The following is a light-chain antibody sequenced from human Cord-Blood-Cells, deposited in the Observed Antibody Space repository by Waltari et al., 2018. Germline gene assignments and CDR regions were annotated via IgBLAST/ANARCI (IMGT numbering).Light chain of an antibody. CDR2: KDS. CDR3: QSADSSGTYPV. CDR1: AVPIQY. V-gene: IGLV3-25*03. Sequence: SYELTQPPSWSLSPGHTARCTCSGHAVPIQYADWYQQKPGQAPVLVIYKDSERPSGIPERFSGSSSGTTVTLTISGVQAEDEADYYCQSADSSGTYPVFGGGTKLTVL. J-gene: IGLJ2*01.